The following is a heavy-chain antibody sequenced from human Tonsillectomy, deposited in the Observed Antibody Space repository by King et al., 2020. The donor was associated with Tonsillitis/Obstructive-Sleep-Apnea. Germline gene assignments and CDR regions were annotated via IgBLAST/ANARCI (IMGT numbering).Heavy chain of an antibody. J-gene: IGHJ4*02. CDR2: INPSGGRT. CDR3: ATINYLSGY. CDR1: GDTFTSYY. V-gene: IGHV1-46*03. Sequence: VQLVQSGAEVKKPRASVKVFCKASGDTFTSYYTHWVRQAPGQVLDWMGIINPSGGRTSIAKKFQGRVTMTRDTSTSTVYMELSSLRSEDTAVYYCATINYLSGYWGQGTLVTVSS. D-gene: IGHD5-12*01.